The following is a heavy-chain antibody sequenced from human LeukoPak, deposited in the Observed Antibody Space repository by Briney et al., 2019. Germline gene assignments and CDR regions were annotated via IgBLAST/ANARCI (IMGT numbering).Heavy chain of an antibody. Sequence: SETLSLTCTVSGVSISSSSYYWGWIRQPPGKGLEWIGSIYYSGSTYYNPSLKSRVTISVDTSKNQFSLKLSSVTAADTAVYYCARHGVPRNSWFPVSFYYYYYMDVWGKGTTVTVSS. V-gene: IGHV4-39*01. CDR1: GVSISSSSYY. CDR3: ARHGVPRNSWFPVSFYYYYYMDV. D-gene: IGHD4-23*01. CDR2: IYYSGST. J-gene: IGHJ6*03.